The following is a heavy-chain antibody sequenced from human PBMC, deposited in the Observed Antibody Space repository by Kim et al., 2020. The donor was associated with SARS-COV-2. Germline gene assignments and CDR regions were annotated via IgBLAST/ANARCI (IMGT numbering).Heavy chain of an antibody. CDR1: GFTFSSYA. CDR3: AREEESGRQWLVLGY. CDR2: ISYDGSNK. V-gene: IGHV3-30*04. D-gene: IGHD6-19*01. Sequence: GGSLRLSCAASGFTFSSYAMHWVRQAPGKGLEWVAVISYDGSNKYYADSVKGRFTISRDNSKNTLYLQMNSLRAEDTAVYYCAREEESGRQWLVLGYWGQGTLVTVSS. J-gene: IGHJ4*02.